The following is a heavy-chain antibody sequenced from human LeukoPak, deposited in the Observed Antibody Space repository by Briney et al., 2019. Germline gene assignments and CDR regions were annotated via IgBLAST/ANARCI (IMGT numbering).Heavy chain of an antibody. CDR3: AFTNSGYDWSDY. D-gene: IGHD5-12*01. CDR1: GYTFTSYA. CDR2: INAGNGNT. J-gene: IGHJ4*02. Sequence: ASVKVSCTASGYTFTSYAMHWVRQAPGQRLEWMGWINAGNGNTKYSQKFQGRVTITRDTSASTAYMELSSLRSEDTAVYYCAFTNSGYDWSDYWGQGTLVTVSS. V-gene: IGHV1-3*01.